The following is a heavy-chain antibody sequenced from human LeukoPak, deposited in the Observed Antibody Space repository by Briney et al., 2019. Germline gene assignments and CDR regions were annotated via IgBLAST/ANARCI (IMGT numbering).Heavy chain of an antibody. CDR3: ARDYGYNNDWFGAPFDY. Sequence: GGSLRLSCAASGFTFSSYWMTWVRQAPGKGLEWVASIKEDGGEKYNVDSVKGRFTRSRDNAKNSLYLQMNSLTAEDTGVYYCARDYGYNNDWFGAPFDYWGQGTLVTVSS. D-gene: IGHD3-9*01. CDR2: IKEDGGEK. J-gene: IGHJ4*02. V-gene: IGHV3-7*01. CDR1: GFTFSSYW.